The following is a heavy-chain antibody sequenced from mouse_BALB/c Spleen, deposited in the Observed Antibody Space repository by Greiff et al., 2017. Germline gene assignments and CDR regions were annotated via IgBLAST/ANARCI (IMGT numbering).Heavy chain of an antibody. D-gene: IGHD2-12*01. CDR1: GFNIKDTY. J-gene: IGHJ4*01. CDR2: IDPANGNT. CDR3: ARMLRRNAMDY. Sequence: VQLKESGAELVKPGASVKLSCTASGFNIKDTYMHWVKQRPEQGLEWIGRIDPANGNTKYDPKFQGKATITADTSSNTAYLQLSSLTSEDTAVYYCARMLRRNAMDYWGQGTSVTVSS. V-gene: IGHV14-3*02.